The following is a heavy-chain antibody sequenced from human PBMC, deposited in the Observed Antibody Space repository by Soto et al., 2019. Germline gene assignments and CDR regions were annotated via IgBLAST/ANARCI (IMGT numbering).Heavy chain of an antibody. CDR1: GASITSSD. Sequence: SETLSLTCNVSGASITSSDWSWIRQPPGKGLEWVAYIHHRGTTNYNASLQSRGTTSVDTSKDQVSMKMSSVTAGDTATYFCARTPYRLALGTVLCYFEERDPGTMVTVSS. V-gene: IGHV4-59*01. J-gene: IGHJ4*02. D-gene: IGHD4-17*01. CDR2: IHHRGTT. CDR3: ARTPYRLALGTVLCYFEE.